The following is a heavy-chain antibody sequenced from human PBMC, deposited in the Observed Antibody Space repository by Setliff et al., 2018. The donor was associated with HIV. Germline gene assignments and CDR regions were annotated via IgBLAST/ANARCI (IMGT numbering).Heavy chain of an antibody. D-gene: IGHD3-22*01. J-gene: IGHJ3*02. CDR3: AITSRGYSLQRGGASDI. CDR2: RSPIFSTT. Sequence: GASVKVSCKGSGDTFATYVVSWVRQAPGQGLEWMGGRSPIFSTTNYAQKFQGRVTITTDESTSRAYMELSSLRSEDTAVYYCAITSRGYSLQRGGASDIWGQGTLVTVSS. CDR1: GDTFATYV. V-gene: IGHV1-69*05.